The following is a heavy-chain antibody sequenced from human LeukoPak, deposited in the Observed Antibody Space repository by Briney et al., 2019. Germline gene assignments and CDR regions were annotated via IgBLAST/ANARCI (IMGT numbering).Heavy chain of an antibody. CDR3: ARRVNCGGDCYGDHFDY. CDR1: GGTFSSYA. Sequence: GASVKVSCKASGGTFSSYAISWVRQAPGQGLEWMGGIIPIFGTANYAQKFQGRVTITADESTSTAYMELSSLRSEDTAVYYCARRVNCGGDCYGDHFDYWGQGTLVTVSS. D-gene: IGHD2-21*02. V-gene: IGHV1-69*13. J-gene: IGHJ4*02. CDR2: IIPIFGTA.